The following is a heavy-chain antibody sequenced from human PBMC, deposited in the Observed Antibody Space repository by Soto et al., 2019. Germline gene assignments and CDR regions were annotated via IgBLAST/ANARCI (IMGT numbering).Heavy chain of an antibody. J-gene: IGHJ4*02. CDR1: GYTFTSYG. V-gene: IGHV1-18*01. CDR2: ISAYNGNT. Sequence: ASVKVSCKASGYTFTSYGTSWVRQAPGQGLEWMGWISAYNGNTNYAQKLQGRVTMTTDTSTSTAYMELRSLRSDDTAVYYCARDGVAAAGTTPFDYWGQGTLVTSPQ. D-gene: IGHD6-13*01. CDR3: ARDGVAAAGTTPFDY.